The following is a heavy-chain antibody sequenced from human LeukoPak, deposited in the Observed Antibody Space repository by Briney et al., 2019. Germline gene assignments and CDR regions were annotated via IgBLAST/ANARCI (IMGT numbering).Heavy chain of an antibody. Sequence: GGALRLSCAASGFTFCNSWVHWIRQAPGKGLVWVSLINADGSTTSYADSVKGRFTISRDNGRNTLPLEMNSLTIEDTAVYYCIVVVEPPDSDGFDVWGQGTMITVSS. CDR1: GFTFCNSW. J-gene: IGHJ3*01. CDR2: INADGSTT. D-gene: IGHD1-14*01. V-gene: IGHV3-74*01. CDR3: IVVVEPPDSDGFDV.